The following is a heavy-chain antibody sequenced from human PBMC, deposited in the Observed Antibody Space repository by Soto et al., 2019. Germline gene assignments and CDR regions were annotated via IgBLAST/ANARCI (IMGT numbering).Heavy chain of an antibody. CDR1: GFTFSSYA. Sequence: EVQLLESGGGLVQPGGSLRLSCAASGFTFSSYAMSWVRQAPGKGLEWVSAISGSGGSTYYADSVKGRFTISRDNSKNTLYLQMNSLGAEDTAVYYCAKRPASIAARVRVDYYYYIDVWGKGTTVTVSS. CDR3: AKRPASIAARVRVDYYYYIDV. D-gene: IGHD6-6*01. J-gene: IGHJ6*03. V-gene: IGHV3-23*01. CDR2: ISGSGGST.